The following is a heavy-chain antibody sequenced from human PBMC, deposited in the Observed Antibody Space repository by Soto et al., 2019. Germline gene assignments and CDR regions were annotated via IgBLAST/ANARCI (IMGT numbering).Heavy chain of an antibody. CDR2: INPSGGST. J-gene: IGHJ4*02. D-gene: IGHD2-21*02. CDR1: GYTFTSYY. Sequence: QVQLVQSGAEVKKPGASVKVSCKASGYTFTSYYMHWVRQAPGQGLEWVGIINPSGGSTSYAQKFQGRVTMTRDTSTTTVYMELSSLRSEDTAVYYCARDAHIVVVTAIRALGYWGQGTLVTVSS. CDR3: ARDAHIVVVTAIRALGY. V-gene: IGHV1-46*01.